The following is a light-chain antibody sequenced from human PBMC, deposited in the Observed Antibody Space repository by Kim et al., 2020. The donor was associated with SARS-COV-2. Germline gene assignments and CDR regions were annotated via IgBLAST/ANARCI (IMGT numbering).Light chain of an antibody. CDR3: QVWDSSSDHVV. CDR2: QDS. Sequence: SYELTQPPSVSVSPGQTASITCSGDKLGDKYACWYQQKPGQSPVLVIYQDSKRPSGIPERFSGSNSGNTATLTISRVEAGDEADYYCQVWDSSSDHVVFG. J-gene: IGLJ2*01. V-gene: IGLV3-1*01. CDR1: KLGDKY.